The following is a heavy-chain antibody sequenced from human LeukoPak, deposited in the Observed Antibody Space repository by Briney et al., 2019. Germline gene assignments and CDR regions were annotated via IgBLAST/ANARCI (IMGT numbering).Heavy chain of an antibody. J-gene: IGHJ6*03. CDR2: ISSNGGST. V-gene: IGHV3-64*01. D-gene: IGHD2-21*02. CDR1: GFTFSSYA. CDR3: ARAGYCGGDCYSGLDYYYYYMDV. Sequence: PGGSLRLSCAASGFTFSSYAMHWVRQAPGKGLEYVSAISSNGGSTYYANSVKGRFTISRDNSKNTLYLQMGSLRAEDMAVYYCARAGYCGGDCYSGLDYYYYYMDVWGKGTTVTVSS.